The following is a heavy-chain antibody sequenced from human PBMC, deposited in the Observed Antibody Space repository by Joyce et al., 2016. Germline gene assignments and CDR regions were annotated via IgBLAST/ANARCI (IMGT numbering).Heavy chain of an antibody. J-gene: IGHJ5*02. CDR3: ARGGWYLTS. Sequence: QVHLVQSGAEEKKPGGSVRISCKASGYSFTAYAMNWVRQAPGQRPEWQAWINVGNGNTEYSLKFKDIVTVTRDISANTVYMELSGLRSNDTAVYFCARGGWYLTSWGQGTL. V-gene: IGHV1-3*05. D-gene: IGHD2-15*01. CDR1: GYSFTAYA. CDR2: INVGNGNT.